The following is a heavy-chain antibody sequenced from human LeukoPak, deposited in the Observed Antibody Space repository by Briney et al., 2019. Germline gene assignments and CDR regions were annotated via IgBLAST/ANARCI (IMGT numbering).Heavy chain of an antibody. CDR2: MNPNSGAT. CDR3: ARDRTGTIRRALDY. V-gene: IGHV1-8*01. CDR1: GYTFTSYD. Sequence: ASVKVSCKASGYTFTSYDFNWLRQATGQGPEWMGWMNPNSGATGYAQKFQGRVTMTRSASINTAYMELTNLRSEDTAVYYCARDRTGTIRRALDYWGQGTLVTVSS. J-gene: IGHJ4*02. D-gene: IGHD1-7*01.